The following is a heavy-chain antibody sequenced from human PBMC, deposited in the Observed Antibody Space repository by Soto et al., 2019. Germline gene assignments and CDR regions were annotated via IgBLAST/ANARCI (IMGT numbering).Heavy chain of an antibody. J-gene: IGHJ3*02. Sequence: GGSLRLSCAASGFTFSSYAMSWVRQAPGKGLEWVSAISGSGGSTYYADSVKGRFTISRDNSKNTLYLQMNSLRAEDTAVYYCAKDLKRAFAYYDFWSGPDAFDIWGQGTMVTVSS. CDR2: ISGSGGST. V-gene: IGHV3-23*01. D-gene: IGHD3-3*01. CDR3: AKDLKRAFAYYDFWSGPDAFDI. CDR1: GFTFSSYA.